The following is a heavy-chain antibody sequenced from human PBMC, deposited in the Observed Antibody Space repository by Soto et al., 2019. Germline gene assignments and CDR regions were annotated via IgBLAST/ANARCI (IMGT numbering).Heavy chain of an antibody. Sequence: PGGSLRLSCGTSGFTFSNYAITWVRQPPGKGLEWVSVISDSGGATYYADSVECRFTISRDNSKSTLYLQINGLRAEDTALYYFAKHRGSGRPYSYDMDVWGQGATVNVSS. CDR1: GFTFSNYA. J-gene: IGHJ6*02. CDR2: ISDSGGAT. CDR3: AKHRGSGRPYSYDMDV. D-gene: IGHD3-10*01. V-gene: IGHV3-23*01.